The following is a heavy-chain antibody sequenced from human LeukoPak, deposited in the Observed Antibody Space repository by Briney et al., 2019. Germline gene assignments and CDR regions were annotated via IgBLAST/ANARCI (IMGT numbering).Heavy chain of an antibody. CDR1: GFTFTRSA. Sequence: SVNVSCKAPGFTFTRSAMQWVRQARGQRLEWIGWIVVGSGNTKSAQKFQGRVTTTADKSTSTAYMELSSLRSEDTAVYYCARAIRGSKIASRYYFYYMDVWGKGTTVTVSS. CDR2: IVVGSGNT. CDR3: ARAIRGSKIASRYYFYYMDV. J-gene: IGHJ6*03. D-gene: IGHD3-10*01. V-gene: IGHV1-58*02.